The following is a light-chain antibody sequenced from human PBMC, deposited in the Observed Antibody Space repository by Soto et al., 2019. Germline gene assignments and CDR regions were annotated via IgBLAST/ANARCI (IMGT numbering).Light chain of an antibody. CDR1: QSVSSY. CDR2: DAS. J-gene: IGKJ3*01. Sequence: EIVLTQSPATLSLSPGERATLSCRASQSVSSYLAWYQQKPGQAPRLLIYDASNRATGIPARFSGSGSGTAFTLTISSLEPADFAVYYCQHWGTFGPGTKVDIK. V-gene: IGKV3-11*01. CDR3: QHWGT.